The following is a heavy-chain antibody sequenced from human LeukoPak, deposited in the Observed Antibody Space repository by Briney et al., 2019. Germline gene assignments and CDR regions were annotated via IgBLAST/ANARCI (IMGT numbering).Heavy chain of an antibody. D-gene: IGHD3-3*01. Sequence: PSETLSLTCTVSGGSISSYYWSWIRQPPGKGLEWIGYIYYSGSTNYNPSLKSRVTISVDTSKNQFSLKLSSVTAADTAVYYCARGSRGTIFGVVISYYFDYWGQGTLVTVSS. J-gene: IGHJ4*02. CDR2: IYYSGST. CDR3: ARGSRGTIFGVVISYYFDY. CDR1: GGSISSYY. V-gene: IGHV4-59*08.